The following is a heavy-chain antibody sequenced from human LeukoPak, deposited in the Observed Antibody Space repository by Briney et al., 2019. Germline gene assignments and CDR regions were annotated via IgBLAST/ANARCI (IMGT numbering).Heavy chain of an antibody. CDR2: IYYSGST. J-gene: IGHJ5*02. V-gene: IGHV4-59*01. Sequence: SETLSLTCTVSGGSISSYYWSWIRQPPGKGLEWIGYIYYSGSTNYNPSLKSRVTISVDTSKNQFSLKLSSVTAADTAVYYCARDVGLWFGELLHWFDPWGQGTLVTVSS. CDR3: ARDVGLWFGELLHWFDP. D-gene: IGHD3-10*01. CDR1: GGSISSYY.